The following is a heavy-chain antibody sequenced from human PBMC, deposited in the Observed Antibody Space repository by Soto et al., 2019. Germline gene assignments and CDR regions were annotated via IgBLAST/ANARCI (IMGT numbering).Heavy chain of an antibody. D-gene: IGHD6-13*01. CDR2: IASDGKDK. J-gene: IGHJ4*02. Sequence: QVQLVESGGGVVQPGRSLKLSCAASGFTFSNYAIHWVRQAPGKGLEWVAVIASDGKDKRYADSVKGRFTISRDNSKNTVYLQMNSLRGEDTAVYYCATDGAIAAADYFFDYWGQGSLVTVSS. CDR3: ATDGAIAAADYFFDY. CDR1: GFTFSNYA. V-gene: IGHV3-30*03.